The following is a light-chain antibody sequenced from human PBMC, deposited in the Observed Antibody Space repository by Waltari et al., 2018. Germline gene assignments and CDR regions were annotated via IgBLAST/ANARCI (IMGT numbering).Light chain of an antibody. CDR1: QSVSRA. CDR2: GAS. Sequence: EIVLTQSPGTLSLCLGEGATVSCRASQSVSRALAWYQQKPGQAPRLLIYGASTRATGITDRFSGSGSGTDFSLTISRLEPDDFAVYYCQHYLRLPVTFGQGTTVEI. CDR3: QHYLRLPVT. V-gene: IGKV3-20*01. J-gene: IGKJ1*01.